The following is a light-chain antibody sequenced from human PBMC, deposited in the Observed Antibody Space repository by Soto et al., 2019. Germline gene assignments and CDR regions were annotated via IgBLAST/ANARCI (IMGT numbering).Light chain of an antibody. CDR3: QQYDNLPLT. CDR1: QDISNY. V-gene: IGKV1-33*01. CDR2: EVS. J-gene: IGKJ3*01. Sequence: DIQMTQSPSSLSASVGDRVTITCQASQDISNYLNWYQQKPGKAPKLLIYEVSNLETGVPSRFSGSGSETDFTFTISSLQPEDIATYYCQQYDNLPLTFGPGTKVDIK.